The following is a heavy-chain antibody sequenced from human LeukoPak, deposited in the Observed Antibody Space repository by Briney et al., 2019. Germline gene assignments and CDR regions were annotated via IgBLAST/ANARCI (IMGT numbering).Heavy chain of an antibody. D-gene: IGHD1-26*01. CDR1: GFTFSSYG. CDR2: ISSSSSTI. V-gene: IGHV3-48*01. Sequence: PGGSLRLSCAASGFTFSSYGMTWVRQAPGKGLEWVSYISSSSSTIYYADSVKGRFTISRDNAKNSLYLQMTSLRVEDMAIYYCVRGGFFRYSGTSGDYWGQGSQVTVSS. CDR3: VRGGFFRYSGTSGDY. J-gene: IGHJ4*02.